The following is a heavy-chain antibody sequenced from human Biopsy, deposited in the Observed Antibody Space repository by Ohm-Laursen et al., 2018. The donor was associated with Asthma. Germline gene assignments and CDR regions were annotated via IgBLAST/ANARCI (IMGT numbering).Heavy chain of an antibody. Sequence: TLSLTCAVSGDSINSGGFSWNWIRQPPGKGPGWVAYLFSSGATHYNPSLKSRVTISVDRSKRQFSLKVNSVTAADTAVYYCARMITMIQAANYYSYAMDVWGQGTTVTVSS. J-gene: IGHJ6*02. D-gene: IGHD3-22*01. V-gene: IGHV4-30-2*01. CDR1: GDSINSGGFS. CDR2: LFSSGAT. CDR3: ARMITMIQAANYYSYAMDV.